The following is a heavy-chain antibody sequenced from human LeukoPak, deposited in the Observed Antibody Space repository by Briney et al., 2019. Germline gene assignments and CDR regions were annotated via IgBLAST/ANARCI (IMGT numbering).Heavy chain of an antibody. V-gene: IGHV3-7*01. J-gene: IGHJ3*02. Sequence: GGSLRLSCAASGFTFSSYAMSWVRQAPGKGLEWVANIKQDGSETYYVDSMKDRFTISRDNAKNSLYLQMRSLRTEDTAVYYCARDRFGFGVFDAFHIWGQGTMVTVSS. CDR2: IKQDGSET. CDR1: GFTFSSYA. CDR3: ARDRFGFGVFDAFHI. D-gene: IGHD3-10*01.